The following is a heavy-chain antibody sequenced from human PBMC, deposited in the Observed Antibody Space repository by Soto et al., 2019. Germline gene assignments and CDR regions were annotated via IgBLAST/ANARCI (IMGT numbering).Heavy chain of an antibody. CDR3: AKGDRIAAGAKVDF. CDR2: TSGSGDST. J-gene: IGHJ4*02. Sequence: GGSLRLSCAASGFTFSSYAMSWVRQAPGKGLEWVSGTSGSGDSTYHADSVKGRFTISRDNSKNTLYLQMNSLRAEDTAVYYCAKGDRIAAGAKVDFWGQGTLVTVSS. V-gene: IGHV3-23*01. D-gene: IGHD6-13*01. CDR1: GFTFSSYA.